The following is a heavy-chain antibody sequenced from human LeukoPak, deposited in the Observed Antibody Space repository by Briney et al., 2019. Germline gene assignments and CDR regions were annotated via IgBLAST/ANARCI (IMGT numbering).Heavy chain of an antibody. D-gene: IGHD1-26*01. Sequence: GGSLRLSCAASGFTFSSYAMTWVRQAPGKGLEWVSAISGNGGSRYYADSVKGRFIVSRDNSKNTLYLQMNSLRAEDTAVYYCAKDWWELAPWGQGTLVTVSS. CDR3: AKDWWELAP. V-gene: IGHV3-23*01. CDR2: ISGNGGSR. J-gene: IGHJ5*02. CDR1: GFTFSSYA.